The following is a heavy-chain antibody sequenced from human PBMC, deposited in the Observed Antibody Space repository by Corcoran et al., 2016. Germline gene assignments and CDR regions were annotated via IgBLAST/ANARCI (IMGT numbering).Heavy chain of an antibody. Sequence: QVQLVQSGAEVKKPGASGKVSCKASGYTFTSYYMHWVRQAPGQGLEWMGIINPSGGSTSYAQKFQGRVTMTRDTSTSTVYMELSSLRSEDTAVYYCARGVTSFGVVDNWFDPWGQGTLVTVSS. V-gene: IGHV1-46*01. CDR1: GYTFTSYY. D-gene: IGHD3-3*01. CDR3: ARGVTSFGVVDNWFDP. J-gene: IGHJ5*02. CDR2: INPSGGST.